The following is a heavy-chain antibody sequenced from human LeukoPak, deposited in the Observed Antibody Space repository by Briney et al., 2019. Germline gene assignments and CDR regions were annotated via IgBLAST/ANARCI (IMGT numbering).Heavy chain of an antibody. CDR1: GFTFTNAW. D-gene: IGHD3-10*01. CDR3: TTDLGTYYHGSQRLIPIDY. Sequence: GGSLRLSCVDSGFTFTNAWMSWVRQAPGKGLEWIGRIKSKTDGETTNYAGPVRGRFTISRDDSKSAVYLQMNSLKIEDTAVYYCTTDLGTYYHGSQRLIPIDYWGQGTLVTVSS. CDR2: IKSKTDGETT. J-gene: IGHJ4*02. V-gene: IGHV3-15*01.